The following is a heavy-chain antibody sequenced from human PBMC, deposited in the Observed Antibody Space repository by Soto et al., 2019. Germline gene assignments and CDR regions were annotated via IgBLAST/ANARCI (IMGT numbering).Heavy chain of an antibody. CDR3: ARTISYGRQARAFDY. D-gene: IGHD4-17*01. J-gene: IGHJ4*02. CDR2: IYPGDSDT. Sequence: GEPLKISCKGFGYTFTTYWIAWVRQMPGKGLEWMGIIYPGDSDTRYRPSFQGQVTISADKSISTAYLQWSSLKASDTAMYYCARTISYGRQARAFDYWGRGTLVTGSS. V-gene: IGHV5-51*01. CDR1: GYTFTTYW.